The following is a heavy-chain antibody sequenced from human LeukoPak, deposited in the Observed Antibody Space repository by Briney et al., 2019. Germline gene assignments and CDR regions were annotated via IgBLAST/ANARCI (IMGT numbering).Heavy chain of an antibody. D-gene: IGHD6-13*01. CDR1: GGTFSSYA. CDR3: ARIIIAAAGTGFDY. V-gene: IGHV1-69*13. CDR2: IIPIFGTA. Sequence: SVKVSCKASGGTFSSYAISWVRQAPGQGLEWMGGIIPIFGTANYAQKFQGRVTITADESTSTAYMELRSLRSDDTAVYYCARIIIAAAGTGFDYWGQGTLVTVSS. J-gene: IGHJ4*02.